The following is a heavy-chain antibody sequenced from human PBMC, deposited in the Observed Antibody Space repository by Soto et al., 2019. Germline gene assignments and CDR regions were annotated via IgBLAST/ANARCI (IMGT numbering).Heavy chain of an antibody. Sequence: ASVKVSCKTSGYTFTDYFIHWVRQAPGQGFEWMGWINPKTRGTNYAQKFQGRVTMTRDTSISTAYMELSRLRSDDTAVYYCARAYSGSYYGHNAFDIWGQGTMVTVSS. CDR1: GYTFTDYF. CDR3: ARAYSGSYYGHNAFDI. CDR2: INPKTRGT. D-gene: IGHD1-26*01. V-gene: IGHV1-2*02. J-gene: IGHJ3*02.